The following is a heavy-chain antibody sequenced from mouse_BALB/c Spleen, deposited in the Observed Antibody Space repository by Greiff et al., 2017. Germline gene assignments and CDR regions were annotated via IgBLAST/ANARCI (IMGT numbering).Heavy chain of an antibody. V-gene: IGHV14-1*02. CDR3: AISHRVGFAY. CDR2: IDPENGNT. D-gene: IGHD1-1*02. CDR1: GFNIKDYY. J-gene: IGHJ3*01. Sequence: VQLQQSGAELVRPGALVKLSCKASGFNIKDYYMHWVKQRPEQGLEWIGWIDPENGNTIYDPKFQGKASITADTSSNTAYLQLSSLTSEDTAVYFRAISHRVGFAYWGQGTLVTVSA.